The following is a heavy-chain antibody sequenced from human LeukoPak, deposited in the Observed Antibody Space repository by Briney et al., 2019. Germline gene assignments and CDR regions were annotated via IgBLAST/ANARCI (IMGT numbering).Heavy chain of an antibody. Sequence: SETLSLTCTVSGGSISSYYWSWIRQPPGKGLEWIGYIYYSGSTNYNPSLKSRVTISVDTSKNQFSLKLSSVTAADTAVYYCARDYYNSGRSDYYYMDVWGKGTTVTVSS. CDR2: IYYSGST. CDR3: ARDYYNSGRSDYYYMDV. D-gene: IGHD3-10*01. V-gene: IGHV4-59*01. CDR1: GGSISSYY. J-gene: IGHJ6*03.